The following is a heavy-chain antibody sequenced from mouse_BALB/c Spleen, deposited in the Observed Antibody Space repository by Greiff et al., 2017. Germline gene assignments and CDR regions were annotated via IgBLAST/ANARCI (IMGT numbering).Heavy chain of an antibody. V-gene: IGHV1-4*01. CDR3: ARARIYDGYYGYFDV. Sequence: VKLMESGAELARPGASVKMSCKASGYTFTSYTMHWVKQRPGQGLEWIGYINPSSGYTNYNQKFKDKATLTADKSSSTAYMQLSSLTSEDSAVYYCARARIYDGYYGYFDVWGAGTTVTVSS. CDR1: GYTFTSYT. J-gene: IGHJ1*01. CDR2: INPSSGYT. D-gene: IGHD2-3*01.